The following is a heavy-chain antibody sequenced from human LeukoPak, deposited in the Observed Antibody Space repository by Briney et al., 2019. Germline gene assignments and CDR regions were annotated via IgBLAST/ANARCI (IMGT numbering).Heavy chain of an antibody. Sequence: ASVKVSCKASGYTFTGYYMHWVRQAPGQGLEWMGWINTNTGNPTYAQGFTGRFVFSLDTSVSTAYLQISSLKAEGTAVYYCARAPQFGELLSGEYFQHWGQGTLVTVSS. CDR3: ARAPQFGELLSGEYFQH. D-gene: IGHD3-10*01. CDR2: INTNTGNP. CDR1: GYTFTGYY. V-gene: IGHV7-4-1*02. J-gene: IGHJ1*01.